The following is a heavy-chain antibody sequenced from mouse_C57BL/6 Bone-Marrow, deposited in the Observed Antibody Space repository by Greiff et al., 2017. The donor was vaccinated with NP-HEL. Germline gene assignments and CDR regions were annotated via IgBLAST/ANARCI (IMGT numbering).Heavy chain of an antibody. D-gene: IGHD1-1*01. CDR1: GYTFTSYW. CDR2: IYPGNSDT. V-gene: IGHV1-5*01. Sequence: EVQLQQSGTVLARPGASVKMSCKTSGYTFTSYWMHWVKQRPGQGLEWIGAIYPGNSDTSYNQKFKGKAKLTAVTSASTAYMELSSLTNEDSAVYYCTRGIYYGSLAYWGQGTLVTVSA. J-gene: IGHJ3*01. CDR3: TRGIYYGSLAY.